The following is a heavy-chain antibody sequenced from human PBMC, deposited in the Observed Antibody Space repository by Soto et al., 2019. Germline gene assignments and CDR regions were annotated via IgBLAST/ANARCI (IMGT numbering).Heavy chain of an antibody. Sequence: SETLSLTCAVSGASISGGNWWSWVRQPPEKGLEWIGEIWHSGSTNYNPPLKSRVTISVDTSKNQLSLKLSSVTAADSAVYYCARLLEATVTTRSPYSFYFYYMDVLGKGTTVTVSS. CDR2: IWHSGST. CDR3: ARLLEATVTTRSPYSFYFYYMDV. J-gene: IGHJ6*03. CDR1: GASISGGNW. V-gene: IGHV4-4*02. D-gene: IGHD4-17*01.